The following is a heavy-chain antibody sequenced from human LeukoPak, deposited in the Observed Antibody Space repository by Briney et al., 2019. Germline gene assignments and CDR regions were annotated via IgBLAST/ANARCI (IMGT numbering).Heavy chain of an antibody. V-gene: IGHV3-23*01. D-gene: IGHD6-13*01. Sequence: GGSLRLSCAASGFPFSSYAMSWVRQAPGKGLEWVSAISGSGGSTYYADSVKGRFTISRDNSKNTLYLQMNSLRAEDTAVYYCAKRIAAAGTYYFDYWGQGTLVTVSS. CDR3: AKRIAAAGTYYFDY. CDR2: ISGSGGST. J-gene: IGHJ4*02. CDR1: GFPFSSYA.